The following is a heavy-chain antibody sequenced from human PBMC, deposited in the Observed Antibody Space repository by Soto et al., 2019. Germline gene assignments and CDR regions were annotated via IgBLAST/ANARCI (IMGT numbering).Heavy chain of an antibody. J-gene: IGHJ4*02. D-gene: IGHD1-26*01. CDR3: AGSRYTGTYSASFLDY. CDR1: GFTVSSTY. V-gene: IGHV3-53*01. CDR2: LYTGTDK. Sequence: GGSLRLSCAACGFTVSSTYLTWVRQAPGKGLEWVAILYTGTDKVYADSVKGRFTISRDSSKNTFYLQMNSLRAEHTAMYSCAGSRYTGTYSASFLDYCGQGSLVPVCS.